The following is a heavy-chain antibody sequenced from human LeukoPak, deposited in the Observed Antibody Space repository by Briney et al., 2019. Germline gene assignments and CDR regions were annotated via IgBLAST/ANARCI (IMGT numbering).Heavy chain of an antibody. J-gene: IGHJ6*02. V-gene: IGHV3-30*03. CDR3: ASGFHTAMADYYYYGMDV. CDR2: ISYDGSNK. Sequence: GGSLRLSCAASGFTFSSYGMHGVRQAPGKGLEWVAVISYDGSNKYYADSVKGRFTISRDNSKNTLYLQMNSLRAEDTAVYYCASGFHTAMADYYYYGMDVWGQGTTVTVSS. CDR1: GFTFSSYG. D-gene: IGHD5-18*01.